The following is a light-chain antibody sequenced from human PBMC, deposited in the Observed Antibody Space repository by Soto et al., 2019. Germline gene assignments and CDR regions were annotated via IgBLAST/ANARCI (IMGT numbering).Light chain of an antibody. CDR3: SSYTSSNTYVI. CDR1: SSDVGGYNY. J-gene: IGLJ2*01. CDR2: EVS. Sequence: QSVLTQPASVSGSPGQSITISCTGTSSDVGGYNYVSWYQHHPGKAPKLMIYEVSNRPSGVSNRFSGSKSGNTASLTISGLQAEDEADYYCSSYTSSNTYVIFGGGTKLTVL. V-gene: IGLV2-14*01.